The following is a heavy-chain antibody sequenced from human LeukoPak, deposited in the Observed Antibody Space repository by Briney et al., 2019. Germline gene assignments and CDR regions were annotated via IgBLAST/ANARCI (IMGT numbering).Heavy chain of an antibody. V-gene: IGHV4-59*01. Sequence: ASETLSLTCTVSGGSISTYYWSWIRQPPGKGLQWIGYIYYDGTTIYNPSLKSRVAISVDTSKNQFSLKMTSVTAADTAVYFCARNKQDFWSGFDYWGQGSLVTVSS. J-gene: IGHJ4*02. CDR3: ARNKQDFWSGFDY. D-gene: IGHD3-3*01. CDR2: IYYDGTT. CDR1: GGSISTYY.